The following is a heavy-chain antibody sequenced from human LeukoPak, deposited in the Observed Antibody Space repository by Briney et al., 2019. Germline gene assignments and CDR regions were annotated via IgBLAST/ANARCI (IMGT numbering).Heavy chain of an antibody. CDR1: GGSFSGYY. CDR2: INHSGST. V-gene: IGHV4-34*01. D-gene: IGHD3-16*01. CDR3: ARGDYDYVWGSLLSFDY. J-gene: IGHJ4*02. Sequence: SETLSLTCAVYGGSFSGYYWSWIRQPPGKGLEWIGEINHSGSTNYNPSLKSRVTISVDTSKNQFSLKLSSVTAADTAVYYCARGDYDYVWGSLLSFDYWGQGTLVTVSS.